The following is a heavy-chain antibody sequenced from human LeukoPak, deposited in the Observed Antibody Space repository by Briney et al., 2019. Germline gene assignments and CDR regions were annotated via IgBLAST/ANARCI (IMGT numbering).Heavy chain of an antibody. CDR2: IDWDDDK. CDR1: GGSISSYY. V-gene: IGHV2-70*11. Sequence: TLSLTCTVSGGSISSYYWSWIRQPPGKALEWLARIDWDDDKYYNTSLKTRLTISKDTSKNQVVLTMTNMDPVDTATYYCARIPLGKDWYFDLWGRGTLVTVSS. J-gene: IGHJ2*01. D-gene: IGHD7-27*01. CDR3: ARIPLGKDWYFDL.